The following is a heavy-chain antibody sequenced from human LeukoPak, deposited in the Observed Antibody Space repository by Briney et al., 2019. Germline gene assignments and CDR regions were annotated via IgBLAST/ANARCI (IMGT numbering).Heavy chain of an antibody. D-gene: IGHD3-10*01. CDR3: EREGSSGNWFDP. CDR1: GYTFTSYY. J-gene: IGHJ5*02. CDR2: INPSGGST. V-gene: IGHV1-46*01. Sequence: ASVKVSCKASGYTFTSYYMHWVRQAPGQGLEWMGIINPSGGSTSYAQKFQGRVTMTRDTSTSTVYMELSSLRSEDTAVYYCEREGSSGNWFDPWGQGTLVTVSS.